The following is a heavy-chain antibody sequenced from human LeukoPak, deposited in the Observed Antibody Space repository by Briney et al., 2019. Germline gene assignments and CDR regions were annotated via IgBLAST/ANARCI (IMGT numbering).Heavy chain of an antibody. CDR2: ISGSGGST. Sequence: QPGGSLRLSCAASGFTFSSYAMSWVRQAPGKGLEWVSAISGSGGSTYYADSVKGRFTISRDNSKNTLYLQMNSLRAEDTAVYYCARRGRDYYDSSGYYYPLDYWGQGTLVTVSS. CDR3: ARRGRDYYDSSGYYYPLDY. D-gene: IGHD3-22*01. V-gene: IGHV3-23*01. CDR1: GFTFSSYA. J-gene: IGHJ4*02.